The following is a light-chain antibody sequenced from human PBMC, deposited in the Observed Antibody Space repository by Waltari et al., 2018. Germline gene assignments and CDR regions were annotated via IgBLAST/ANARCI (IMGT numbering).Light chain of an antibody. Sequence: QLVLTQSPSASASLGASVKLTCTLSSGHTSNIVAWLQQQPEKGPRYLMKVNSDGSHSKGDEIPDRFSGSRSGPERYLTISSLKSEDEADYYCQTGGHGTWVFGGGTKLTVL. J-gene: IGLJ3*02. CDR1: SGHTSNI. V-gene: IGLV4-69*01. CDR2: VNSDGSH. CDR3: QTGGHGTWV.